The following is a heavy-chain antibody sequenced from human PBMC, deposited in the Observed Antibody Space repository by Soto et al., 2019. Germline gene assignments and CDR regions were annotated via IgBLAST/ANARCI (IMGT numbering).Heavy chain of an antibody. V-gene: IGHV4-39*07. J-gene: IGHJ4*02. D-gene: IGHD2-8*02. CDR3: ARDKITGLFDY. Sequence: TSETLSLTCTVSGCSITSGGYYWTWIRQPPGTGLEWIGEINHSGSTNYNPSLKSRVTISVDTSKNQFSLKLTSVTAADTAVYYCARDKITGLFDYWGQGTLVTVSS. CDR1: GCSITSGGYY. CDR2: INHSGST.